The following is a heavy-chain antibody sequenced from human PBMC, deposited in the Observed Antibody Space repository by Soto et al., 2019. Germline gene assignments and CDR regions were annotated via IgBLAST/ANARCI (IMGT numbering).Heavy chain of an antibody. CDR1: GYTFTSYD. J-gene: IGHJ4*02. CDR3: AGDMGPYYDFWSGTTRWGGLWGFDY. CDR2: MNPNSGNT. D-gene: IGHD3-3*01. V-gene: IGHV1-8*01. Sequence: QVPLVQSGAEVKKPGASVKVSCKASGYTFTSYDINWVRQATGQGLEWMGWMNPNSGNTGYAQKFQGRVTMTRNTSIGTAYMELSRLRSDATAVYYCAGDMGPYYDFWSGTTRWGGLWGFDYWGQGTLVTVSS.